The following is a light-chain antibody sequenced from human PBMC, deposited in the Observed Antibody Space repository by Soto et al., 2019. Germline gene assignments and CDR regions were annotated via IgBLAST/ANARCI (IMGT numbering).Light chain of an antibody. J-gene: IGKJ1*01. CDR1: QSVSSN. V-gene: IGKV3-15*01. CDR2: GAS. CDR3: QQYENLPGT. Sequence: VSTKSPSTLSVSPGERATLSCRASQSVSSNLAWYQQKPGQAPRLLIYGASTRATGIPARFSGSGSGTEFTLTISSLQSEDFAIYYCQQYENLPGTFGQGTKVDI.